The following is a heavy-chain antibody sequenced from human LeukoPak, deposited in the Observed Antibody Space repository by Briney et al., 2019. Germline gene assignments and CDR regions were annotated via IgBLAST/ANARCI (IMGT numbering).Heavy chain of an antibody. CDR1: GGSFSGYY. Sequence: SETLSLTCAVYGGSFSGYYWSWIRQPPGRGLEWIGEINHSGSTNYNPSLKSRVTISVDTSKNQCSLKLSSVTAADTAVYYCARGHSSGWYGLFDIWGQGTIVTVSS. CDR3: ARGHSSGWYGLFDI. CDR2: INHSGST. V-gene: IGHV4-34*01. J-gene: IGHJ3*02. D-gene: IGHD6-19*01.